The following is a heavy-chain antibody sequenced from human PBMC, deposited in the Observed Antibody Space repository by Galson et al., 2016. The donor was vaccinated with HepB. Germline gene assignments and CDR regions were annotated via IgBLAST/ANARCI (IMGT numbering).Heavy chain of an antibody. D-gene: IGHD2-8*02. Sequence: SCAASGFTFSSYAMHWVRQAPGKGLEWVAVISEDGSKTDYADSVKGRFTISRDNPKNILSLQMNSLRVEDTAVYYCARAPECTGGVCYDNWLDPWGQGTLVTVSS. V-gene: IGHV3-30*07. CDR3: ARAPECTGGVCYDNWLDP. J-gene: IGHJ5*02. CDR1: GFTFSSYA. CDR2: ISEDGSKT.